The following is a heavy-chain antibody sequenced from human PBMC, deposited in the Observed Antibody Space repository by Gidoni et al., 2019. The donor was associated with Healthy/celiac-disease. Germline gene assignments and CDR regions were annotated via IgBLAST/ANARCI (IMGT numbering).Heavy chain of an antibody. CDR3: AKGGEDVVPYFDY. D-gene: IGHD2-21*01. CDR1: GFTFSSYA. CDR2: ISGSGGST. J-gene: IGHJ4*02. Sequence: EVQLLESGGGLVQPGGSLRPSCSASGFTFSSYAMRWVRQAPGKGLEWVSAISGSGGSTYYADSVKGRFTISRDNSKNTLYLQMNSLRAEDAAVYYCAKGGEDVVPYFDYWGQGTLVTVSS. V-gene: IGHV3-23*01.